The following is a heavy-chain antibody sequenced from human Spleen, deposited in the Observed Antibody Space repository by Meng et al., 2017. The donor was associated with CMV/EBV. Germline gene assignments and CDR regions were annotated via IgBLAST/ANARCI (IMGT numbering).Heavy chain of an antibody. Sequence: LSLTCAASGFSFSSHAMHWVRQAPGKGLEWVANIKEDGSEKNYVDSVKGRFIISRDNAKNSLFLQMNSLRAEDTAVYYCVKLFDYWGQGTLVTVSS. CDR3: VKLFDY. D-gene: IGHD3-10*01. CDR1: GFSFSSHA. V-gene: IGHV3-7*01. CDR2: IKEDGSEK. J-gene: IGHJ4*02.